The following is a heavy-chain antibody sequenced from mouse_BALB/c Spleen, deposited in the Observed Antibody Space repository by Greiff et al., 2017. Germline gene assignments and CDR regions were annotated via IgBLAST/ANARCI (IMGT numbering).Heavy chain of an antibody. Sequence: EVMLVESGGGLVQPGGSRKLSCAASGFTFSSFGMHWVRQAPEKGLEWVAYISSGSSTIYYADTVKGRFTISRHNPKNTLFLQMTSLRSEDTAMYYCARGGYYGSSLWYFDVWGAGTTVTVSS. J-gene: IGHJ1*01. CDR2: ISSGSSTI. V-gene: IGHV5-17*02. CDR1: GFTFSSFG. CDR3: ARGGYYGSSLWYFDV. D-gene: IGHD1-1*01.